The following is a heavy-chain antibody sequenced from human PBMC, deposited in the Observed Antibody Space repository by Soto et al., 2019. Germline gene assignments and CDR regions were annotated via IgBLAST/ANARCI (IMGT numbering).Heavy chain of an antibody. CDR1: GGTFISYA. CDR3: ARGDKIAAIDY. V-gene: IGHV1-69*13. Sequence: SVKVSFKASGGTFISYAISWVRQAPGQGLEWMGGIIPIFGTANYAQKFQGRVTITADESTSTAYMELSSLRSEDTAVYYCARGDKIAAIDYWGQGTLVTVSS. J-gene: IGHJ4*02. CDR2: IIPIFGTA. D-gene: IGHD6-13*01.